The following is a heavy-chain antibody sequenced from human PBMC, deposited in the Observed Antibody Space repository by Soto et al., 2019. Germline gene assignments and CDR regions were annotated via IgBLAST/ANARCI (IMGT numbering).Heavy chain of an antibody. D-gene: IGHD3-16*02. V-gene: IGHV3-48*03. J-gene: IGHJ4*02. CDR1: GFTFSNYE. CDR2: ISSSSTTI. Sequence: PGGSLRLSCAASGFTFSNYEMNWVRQAPGKGLDWVSYISSSSTTIYYADSVKGRFTISRDNAKNSLYLQTNSLRAEDTAVYYCARNRFDCWGQGTLVTVSS. CDR3: ARNRFDC.